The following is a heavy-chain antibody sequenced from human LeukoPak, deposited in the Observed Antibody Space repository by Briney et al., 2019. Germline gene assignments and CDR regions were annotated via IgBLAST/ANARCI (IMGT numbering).Heavy chain of an antibody. D-gene: IGHD5-18*01. CDR3: ARALDSYGYVAYYFDY. CDR2: ISSSSSYI. J-gene: IGHJ4*02. CDR1: GFTFSSYS. Sequence: GGSLRLSCAASGFTFSSYSMNWVRQAPGKGLEWVSSISSSSSYIYYADSVKGRFTISRDNAKNSLYLQMNSLRAEDTAVYYCARALDSYGYVAYYFDYWGQGTLVTVSS. V-gene: IGHV3-21*01.